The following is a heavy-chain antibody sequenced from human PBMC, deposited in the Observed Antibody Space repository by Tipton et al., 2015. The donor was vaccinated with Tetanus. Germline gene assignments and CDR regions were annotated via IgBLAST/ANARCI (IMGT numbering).Heavy chain of an antibody. CDR2: IYTSGST. Sequence: TLSLTCTVSGGSISTYYWSWIRQPAGKGLEWIGRIYTSGSTNYNPSLKRRVTMSVDTSNNQFSLKLSSVTAADTAVYYCARDRGDYIYYGMAVGGPGTTVTVSS. V-gene: IGHV4-4*07. J-gene: IGHJ6*02. D-gene: IGHD3-22*01. CDR1: GGSISTYY. CDR3: ARDRGDYIYYGMAV.